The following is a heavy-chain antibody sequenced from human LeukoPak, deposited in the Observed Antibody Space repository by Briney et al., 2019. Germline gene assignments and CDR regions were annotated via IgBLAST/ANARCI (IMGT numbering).Heavy chain of an antibody. D-gene: IGHD3-9*01. J-gene: IGHJ4*02. CDR3: ARDILTTHDY. Sequence: PGGSLRLSCAASGFTFSSYSMTWVRQAPGKGLEWVSSISSSSSYIYYADSVKGRFTISRDNAENSLYLQMNSLRAEDTAVYYCARDILTTHDYWGQGTLVTVSS. V-gene: IGHV3-21*01. CDR2: ISSSSSYI. CDR1: GFTFSSYS.